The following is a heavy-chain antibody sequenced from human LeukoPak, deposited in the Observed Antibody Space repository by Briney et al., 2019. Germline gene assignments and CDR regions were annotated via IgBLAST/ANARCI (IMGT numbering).Heavy chain of an antibody. D-gene: IGHD3-22*01. CDR3: ARDGEGDYYDSSAYYPYYIDS. CDR1: GFTFEYSG. CDR2: INWNGGST. J-gene: IGHJ4*02. Sequence: GGSLRLSCAASGFTFEYSGVSWVRQAPGKGLEWVSGINWNGGSTGYADSVKGRFTISRDDAKNSLFLQMNSLRAEDTAVYYCARDGEGDYYDSSAYYPYYIDSWGQGTLVTVSS. V-gene: IGHV3-20*04.